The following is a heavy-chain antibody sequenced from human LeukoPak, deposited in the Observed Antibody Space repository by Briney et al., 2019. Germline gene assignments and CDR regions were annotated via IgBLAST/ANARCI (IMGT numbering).Heavy chain of an antibody. D-gene: IGHD3-3*01. CDR2: IYYSGNT. V-gene: IGHV4-39*01. CDR3: ARLLRGYNFGYDFRSIDY. J-gene: IGHJ4*02. CDR1: GGTICRIMYY. Sequence: SETLSLTCTVSGGTICRIMYYWGSIHPPPGTGLEWLGTIYYSGNTYYNSSPNSLLTISVDTSKNQFSLKLSSMTAADTAVYYCARLLRGYNFGYDFRSIDYWGQGTLVTVSS.